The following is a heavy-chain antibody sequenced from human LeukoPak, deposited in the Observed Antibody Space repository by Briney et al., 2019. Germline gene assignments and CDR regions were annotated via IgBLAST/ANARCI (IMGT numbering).Heavy chain of an antibody. Sequence: GGSLRLSCAASGFTFSASSMHWVRQAPGKGLEWVALISDDGSNESFADSVKGRFTISRDNTKNTLYLQMNSLRADDTAVYYCARDHQVSYFDYWGQGTLVTVSS. J-gene: IGHJ4*02. CDR1: GFTFSASS. V-gene: IGHV3-30*04. CDR3: ARDHQVSYFDY. D-gene: IGHD6-6*01. CDR2: ISDDGSNE.